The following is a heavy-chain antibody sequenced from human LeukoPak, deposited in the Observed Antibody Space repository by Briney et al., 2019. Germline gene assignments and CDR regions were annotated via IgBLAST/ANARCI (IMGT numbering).Heavy chain of an antibody. D-gene: IGHD3-10*01. CDR3: ARQSITMVRGVN. Sequence: SETLSLTCTVSGGSISSYYWGWIRQPPGKGLEWIGSIYYSGSTYYNPSLKSQVTISVDTSKNQFSLKLSSVTAADTAVYYCARQSITMVRGVNWGQGTLVTVSS. V-gene: IGHV4-39*01. CDR1: GGSISSYY. J-gene: IGHJ4*02. CDR2: IYYSGST.